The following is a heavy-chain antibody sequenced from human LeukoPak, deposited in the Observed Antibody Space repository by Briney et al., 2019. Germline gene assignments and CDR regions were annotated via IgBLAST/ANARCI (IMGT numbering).Heavy chain of an antibody. CDR1: GGSISSYY. CDR3: ARDWDSSGSYYFDC. CDR2: IYTSGST. V-gene: IGHV4-4*07. D-gene: IGHD6-19*01. J-gene: IGHJ4*02. Sequence: SETLSLTCTVSGGSISSYYWSWIRQPAGKGLEWIGRIYTSGSTNYNPSLKSRVTISVDKSKNQFSLKLSSVTAADTAVYYCARDWDSSGSYYFDCWGQGTLVTVSS.